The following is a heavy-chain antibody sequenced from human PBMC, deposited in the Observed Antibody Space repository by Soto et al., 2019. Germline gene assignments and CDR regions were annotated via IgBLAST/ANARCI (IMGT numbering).Heavy chain of an antibody. CDR2: IIPIIGII. V-gene: IGHV1-69*04. CDR1: GGTFSTYT. D-gene: IGHD3-22*01. J-gene: IGHJ4*02. CDR3: AGDPVINYNDSHAYSYP. Sequence: SVKVSCKASGGTFSTYTITWVRQAPGQGLEWMGRIIPIIGIINYAQKFQGRVTITADKFTGTAYMELTRLRSDDTAVYYCAGDPVINYNDSHAYSYPWGQGTLVTVFS.